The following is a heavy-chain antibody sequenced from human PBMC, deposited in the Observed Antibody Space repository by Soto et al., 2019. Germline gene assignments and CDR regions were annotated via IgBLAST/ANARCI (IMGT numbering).Heavy chain of an antibody. CDR2: IYYSGST. CDR1: GGSISSGNYY. J-gene: IGHJ5*02. V-gene: IGHV4-31*03. CDR3: ARVFSDSSGLFDP. Sequence: PSETLSLTCTVSGGSISSGNYYWSWIRQHPGKGLEWIGYIYYSGSTSYNPSLKSRVTISVDTSKNHFSLKLSSVTAADTAVYYCARVFSDSSGLFDPWGQGTLVTVSS. D-gene: IGHD6-25*01.